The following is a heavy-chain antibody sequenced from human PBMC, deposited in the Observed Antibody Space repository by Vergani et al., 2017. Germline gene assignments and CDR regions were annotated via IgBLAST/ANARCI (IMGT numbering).Heavy chain of an antibody. CDR1: GFNFGYYA. D-gene: IGHD3-10*01. CDR3: ANIPGVWFGDREGGFDY. CDR2: ISYDGTYE. Sequence: QVQLVESGGGVVQPGRSLRLSCAASGFNFGYYAMHRVRQAPGRGLEWVATISYDGTYEYYIESVKGRFTISRDNFKNTLSLQMNSLRPEDTALYYCANIPGVWFGDREGGFDYWGLGTLVTVSS. V-gene: IGHV3-30*04. J-gene: IGHJ4*02.